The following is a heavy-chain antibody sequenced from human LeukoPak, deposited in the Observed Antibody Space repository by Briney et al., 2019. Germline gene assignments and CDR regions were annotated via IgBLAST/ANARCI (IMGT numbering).Heavy chain of an antibody. D-gene: IGHD5-24*01. V-gene: IGHV3-23*01. CDR1: GFTFSSYA. CDR2: ISGSGGST. J-gene: IGHJ4*02. Sequence: PGGSLRLSCAASGFTFSSYAMSWVRQAPGKGLEWVSAISGSGGSTYYADSVKGRSTISRDNSKNTLYLQMNSLRAEDTAVYYCAKPVEMATITYFDYWGQGTLVTVSS. CDR3: AKPVEMATITYFDY.